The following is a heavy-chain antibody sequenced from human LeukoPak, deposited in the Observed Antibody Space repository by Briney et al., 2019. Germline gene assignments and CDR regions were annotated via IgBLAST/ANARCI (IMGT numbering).Heavy chain of an antibody. CDR1: GFTFSNAY. V-gene: IGHV4-59*05. D-gene: IGHD3-22*01. CDR3: ARHHRFYDSSGYYYGGYYFDY. CDR2: IYYSGST. J-gene: IGHJ4*02. Sequence: GSLRLSCAASGFTFSNAYMNWVRQAPGKGLEWIGSIYYSGSTYYNPSLQSRVTISVDTSKNQFSLKLSSVTAADTAVYYCARHHRFYDSSGYYYGGYYFDYWGQGTLVTVSS.